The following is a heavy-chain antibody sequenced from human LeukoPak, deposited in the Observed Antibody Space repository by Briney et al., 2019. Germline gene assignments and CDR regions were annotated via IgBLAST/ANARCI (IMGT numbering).Heavy chain of an antibody. CDR3: ARDQYSNRGGYY. Sequence: PGGSLRLSCAASGFTFSSYEMNWVRQAPGKGLEWVSYISSSGSTIYYADSVKGRFTISRDNAKNSLYLQMNSLRAEDTAVYYCARDQYSNRGGYYWGQGTLVTVSS. CDR2: ISSSGSTI. V-gene: IGHV3-48*03. CDR1: GFTFSSYE. D-gene: IGHD4-11*01. J-gene: IGHJ4*02.